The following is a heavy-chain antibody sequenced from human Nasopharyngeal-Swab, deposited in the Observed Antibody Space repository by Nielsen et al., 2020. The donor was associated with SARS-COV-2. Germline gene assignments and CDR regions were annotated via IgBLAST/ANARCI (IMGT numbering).Heavy chain of an antibody. CDR2: ISSSSSTI. J-gene: IGHJ4*02. CDR3: AREEELGTAYYFDY. Sequence: GGSLRLSCAASGFTFSSYSMSWVRQAPGKGLEWVSYISSSSSTIYYADSVKGRFTISRDNAKNSPYLQMNSLRAEDTAVYYCAREEELGTAYYFDYWGQGTLVTVSS. CDR1: GFTFSSYS. D-gene: IGHD1-14*01. V-gene: IGHV3-48*01.